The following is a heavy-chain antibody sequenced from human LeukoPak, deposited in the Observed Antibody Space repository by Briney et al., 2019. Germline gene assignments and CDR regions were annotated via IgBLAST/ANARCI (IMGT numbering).Heavy chain of an antibody. CDR3: ARVVGAHCPLFDP. D-gene: IGHD1-26*01. V-gene: IGHV4-59*01. CDR2: IYYSGST. J-gene: IGHJ5*02. CDR1: GGSISSYY. Sequence: SETLSLTCTVSGGSISSYYWSWIRQPPGKGLEWIGYIYYSGSTNYNPSLKSRVTISVDTSKNQFSLKLSSVTAADTAVYYCARVVGAHCPLFDPWGQGTLVTVSS.